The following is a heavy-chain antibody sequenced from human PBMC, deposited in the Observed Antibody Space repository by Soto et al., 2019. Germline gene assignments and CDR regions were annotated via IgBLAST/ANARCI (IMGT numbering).Heavy chain of an antibody. Sequence: QVQLVQSGAEVKKPGSSVKVSCKASGGTFSSYAISWVRQAPGQGLEWMGGIIPIFGTANYAQKFQGRVTITADESTSTAYMALSSLRSEDTAVYYCARTSRPISGWFLYPNDYWGQGTLVTVSS. D-gene: IGHD6-19*01. V-gene: IGHV1-69*01. J-gene: IGHJ4*02. CDR3: ARTSRPISGWFLYPNDY. CDR1: GGTFSSYA. CDR2: IIPIFGTA.